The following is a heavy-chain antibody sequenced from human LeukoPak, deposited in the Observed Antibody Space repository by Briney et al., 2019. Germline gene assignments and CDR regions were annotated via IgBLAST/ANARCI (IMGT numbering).Heavy chain of an antibody. D-gene: IGHD4-17*01. CDR3: TRDPGDYYYYYGMDV. CDR1: GFSVSHNY. J-gene: IGHJ6*02. Sequence: PGGSLTLSCLVSGFSVSHNYVSWVRQAPGKGLEWVGFIRSKAYGGTTEYAASVKGRFTISRDDSKSIAYLQMNSLKTEDTAVYYCTRDPGDYYYYYGMDVWGQGTTVTVSS. V-gene: IGHV3-49*04. CDR2: IRSKAYGGTT.